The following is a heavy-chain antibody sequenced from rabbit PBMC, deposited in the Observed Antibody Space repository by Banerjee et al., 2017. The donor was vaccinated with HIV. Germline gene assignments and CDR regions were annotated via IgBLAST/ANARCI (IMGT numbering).Heavy chain of an antibody. CDR2: IYTASANT. V-gene: IGHV1S43*01. CDR3: ARVHVSSGYYFGL. Sequence: QEHLVESGGGLVKPGGTLTLTCKASGMDFSNYYYMCWVRQAPGKGLELIACIYTASANTWYASWVNGRFTISRSTSLNTVDLKMTSLTAADTATYFCARVHVSSGYYFGLWGQGTLVTVS. J-gene: IGHJ3*01. CDR1: GMDFSNYYY. D-gene: IGHD4-1*01.